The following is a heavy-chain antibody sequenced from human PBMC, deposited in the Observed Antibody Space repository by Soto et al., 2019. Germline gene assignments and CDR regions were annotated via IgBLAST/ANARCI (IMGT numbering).Heavy chain of an antibody. Sequence: GGSLRLSCAASGFTFDDYAMHWLRQPPGKGLEWVSGISWNSAAIGYADSVKGRFTISRDNSKNSLYLLVNSLRAEDTAVYYCAKRFDSWTGLSYAFDIWGLGTMVTVSS. CDR2: ISWNSAAI. CDR3: AKRFDSWTGLSYAFDI. D-gene: IGHD3-3*01. V-gene: IGHV3-9*01. CDR1: GFTFDDYA. J-gene: IGHJ3*02.